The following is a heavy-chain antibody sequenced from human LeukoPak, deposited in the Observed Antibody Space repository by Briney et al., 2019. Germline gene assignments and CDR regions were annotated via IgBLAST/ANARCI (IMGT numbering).Heavy chain of an antibody. Sequence: PSETLSLTCTVSGVSISSYYWSWIRQPPGKGLEWIGYISYSGNTNYNPSLKSRITISGDTSKNQFSLKPGSVTAADTAVYYCARQSAAAWYYFDYWGQGTLVTVSS. D-gene: IGHD6-13*01. CDR3: ARQSAAAWYYFDY. V-gene: IGHV4-59*08. CDR2: ISYSGNT. J-gene: IGHJ4*02. CDR1: GVSISSYY.